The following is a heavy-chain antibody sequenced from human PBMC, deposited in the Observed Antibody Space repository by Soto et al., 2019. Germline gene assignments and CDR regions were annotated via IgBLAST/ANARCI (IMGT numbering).Heavy chain of an antibody. J-gene: IGHJ6*02. Sequence: QPGGSLRLSCAASGFTFSSYGMHWVRQAPGKGLEWVAVIWYDGSNKYYADSVKGRFTISRDNSKNTLYLQMNSLRAEDTAVYYCARGPKYYDFSYGMDVWGQGTTVTVSS. D-gene: IGHD3-3*01. CDR3: ARGPKYYDFSYGMDV. CDR2: IWYDGSNK. V-gene: IGHV3-33*01. CDR1: GFTFSSYG.